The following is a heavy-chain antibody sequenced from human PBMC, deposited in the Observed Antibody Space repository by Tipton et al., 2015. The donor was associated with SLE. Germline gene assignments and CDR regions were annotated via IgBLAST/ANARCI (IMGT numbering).Heavy chain of an antibody. V-gene: IGHV3-23*01. CDR3: ANEIRPNDY. CDR1: GFSFSTHA. Sequence: SLRLSCEASGFSFSTHAMSWVRQAPGQGLQWVYSIAISETKTYYADSVKGRFTISRDNSKNTLYLQMNSLRADDTAVYYCANEIRPNDYWGQGTMVSVSS. J-gene: IGHJ4*02. CDR2: IAISETKT.